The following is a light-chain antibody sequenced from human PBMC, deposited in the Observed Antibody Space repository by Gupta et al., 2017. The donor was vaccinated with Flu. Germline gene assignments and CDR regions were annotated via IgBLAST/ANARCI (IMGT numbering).Light chain of an antibody. CDR3: QKYNSSPQLT. V-gene: IGKV1-27*01. Sequence: DIQMTQSPSSLSASVGDRVTITCRASQGISNYLAWYQQKPGKVPKLLIYGASTLQSGVPSRFSGSGYGTDFTLTISSRQPEDVATYYCQKYNSSPQLTFGGGTKVEIK. CDR2: GAS. CDR1: QGISNY. J-gene: IGKJ4*01.